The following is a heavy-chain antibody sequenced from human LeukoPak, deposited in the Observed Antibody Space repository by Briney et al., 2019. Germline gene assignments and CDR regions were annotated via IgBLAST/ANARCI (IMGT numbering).Heavy chain of an antibody. D-gene: IGHD3-22*01. CDR1: GGTFSSYA. V-gene: IGHV1-69*04. Sequence: SVTVSCKASGGTFSSYAISWVRQALGQGLEWMGRIIPILGIANYAQKFQGRVTITADKSTSTAYMELSSLRSEDTAVYYCARSEDYYDSSGYYDYWGQGTLVTVSS. J-gene: IGHJ4*02. CDR3: ARSEDYYDSSGYYDY. CDR2: IIPILGIA.